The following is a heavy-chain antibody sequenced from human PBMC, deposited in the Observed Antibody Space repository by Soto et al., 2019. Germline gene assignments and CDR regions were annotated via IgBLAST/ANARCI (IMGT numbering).Heavy chain of an antibody. J-gene: IGHJ3*02. Sequence: PVGSLRLSCAASGFTFNAYDMDWVRQPTGEXLEWVSGIGTLGDAFYADSVNGRFTFSREDAKNSLYLQMNGLRVGDTAVYYGGRAFLYGSGSVRSGPIDGYDIWGQGTLVTVSS. CDR2: IGTLGDA. CDR3: GRAFLYGSGSVRSGPIDGYDI. V-gene: IGHV3-13*01. CDR1: GFTFNAYD. D-gene: IGHD3-10*01.